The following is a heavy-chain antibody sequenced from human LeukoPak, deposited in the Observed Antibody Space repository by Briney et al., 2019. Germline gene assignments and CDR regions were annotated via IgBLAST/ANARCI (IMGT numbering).Heavy chain of an antibody. J-gene: IGHJ4*02. V-gene: IGHV3-23*01. CDR3: ATYRQVLLPFES. CDR2: IFPSGGEI. Sequence: GGSLRLSCAASGFTFSTFAMIWVRQPPGKGLEWVSSIFPSGGEIHYADSVRGRFTISRDNSKSTLSLQMNSLRAEGTAIYYCATYRQVLLPFESWGQGTLVTVSS. CDR1: GFTFSTFA. D-gene: IGHD2-8*02.